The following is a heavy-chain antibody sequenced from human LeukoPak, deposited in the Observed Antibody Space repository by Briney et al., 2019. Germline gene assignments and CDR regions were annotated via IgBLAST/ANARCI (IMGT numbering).Heavy chain of an antibody. J-gene: IGHJ5*02. D-gene: IGHD5-12*01. CDR2: INPSGGST. V-gene: IGHV1-46*01. CDR3: ARDGHSGYDHKYNWFDP. Sequence: ASVKVSCKASGYTFTSYDINWVRQAPGQGLEWMGIINPSGGSTSYAQKFQGRVTMTRDTSTSTVYMELSSLRSEDTAVYYCARDGHSGYDHKYNWFDPWGQGTLVTVSS. CDR1: GYTFTSYD.